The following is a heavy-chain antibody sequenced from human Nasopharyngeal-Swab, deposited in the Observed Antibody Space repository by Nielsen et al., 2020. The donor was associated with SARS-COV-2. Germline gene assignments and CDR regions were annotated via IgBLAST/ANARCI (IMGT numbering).Heavy chain of an antibody. CDR2: MNPNSGNT. J-gene: IGHJ4*02. CDR3: ARGRDYDFWSGYSPYFDY. D-gene: IGHD3-3*01. CDR1: GYTFTSYD. Sequence: ASVKVSCKASGYTFTSYDIKWVRQATGQGLEWMGWMNPNSGNTGYAQKFQGRVTMTRNTSISTAYMELSSLRSEDTAVYYCARGRDYDFWSGYSPYFDYWGQGTLVTVSS. V-gene: IGHV1-8*01.